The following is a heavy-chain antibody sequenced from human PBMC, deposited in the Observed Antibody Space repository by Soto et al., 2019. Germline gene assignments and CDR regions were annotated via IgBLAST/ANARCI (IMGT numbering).Heavy chain of an antibody. Sequence: GGSLRLSCAASGFTFSNYAMSRVRQAPGKGLEWISGITGGGGSTYYADSVKGRFSISRDNSKYTLYLQMNSLRAEDTAVYYCAKEGYSYGMDVWGQGTTVTVSS. CDR3: AKEGYSYGMDV. CDR1: GFTFSNYA. J-gene: IGHJ6*02. CDR2: ITGGGGST. V-gene: IGHV3-23*01.